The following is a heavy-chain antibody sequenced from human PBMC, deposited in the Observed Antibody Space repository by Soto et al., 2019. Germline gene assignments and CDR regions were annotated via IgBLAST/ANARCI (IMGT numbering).Heavy chain of an antibody. Sequence: QVQLVQSGAEVKKPGASVKVSCKASGYTFTSYDINWVRQATGQGLEWMGWMNPNSGNTGYAQKFQGRVTMTRNTSISTAYMELSSLRSEDTAVYYCARLTPVDDFWTYGMAVWGQGTTVTVSS. CDR3: ARLTPVDDFWTYGMAV. D-gene: IGHD3-3*01. V-gene: IGHV1-8*01. J-gene: IGHJ6*02. CDR1: GYTFTSYD. CDR2: MNPNSGNT.